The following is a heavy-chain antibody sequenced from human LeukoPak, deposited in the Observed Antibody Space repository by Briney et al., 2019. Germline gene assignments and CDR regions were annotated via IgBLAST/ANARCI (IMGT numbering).Heavy chain of an antibody. Sequence: QSGGSLRLSCAASGFAFSSFEMNWVRQAPGKGLEWVSYISSSGSAIYYADSVKGRFTISRDNTKNSLYLQMNSLRAEDTAVYYCARGSFGDLQHRQDYWGQGTLVTVSS. J-gene: IGHJ4*02. V-gene: IGHV3-48*03. CDR1: GFAFSSFE. CDR2: ISSSGSAI. CDR3: ARGSFGDLQHRQDY. D-gene: IGHD4-17*01.